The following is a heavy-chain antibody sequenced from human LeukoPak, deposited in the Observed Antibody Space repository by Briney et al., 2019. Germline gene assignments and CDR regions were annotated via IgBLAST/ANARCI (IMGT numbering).Heavy chain of an antibody. J-gene: IGHJ4*02. CDR1: GFTFSSYA. CDR2: ISGSGGST. CDR3: AKVEYDFWSGSFDY. V-gene: IGHV3-23*01. Sequence: GGSLRLSCAVSGFTFSSYAMSWVRRAPGKGLEWVSAISGSGGSTYHADSVKGRFTISRDNSKNTLSLQMNSLRAEDTAVYYCAKVEYDFWSGSFDYWGQGTLVTVSS. D-gene: IGHD3-3*01.